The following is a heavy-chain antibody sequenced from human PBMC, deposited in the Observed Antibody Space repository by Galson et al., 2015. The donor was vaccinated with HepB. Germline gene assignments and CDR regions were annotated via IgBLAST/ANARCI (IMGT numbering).Heavy chain of an antibody. D-gene: IGHD3-22*01. J-gene: IGHJ2*01. CDR2: ISYDGSNK. CDR1: GFTFSSYG. V-gene: IGHV3-30*18. Sequence: SLRLSCAASGFTFSSYGMHWVRQAPGKGLEWVAVISYDGSNKYYADSVKGRFTISRDNSKNTLYLQMNSLRAGDTAVYYCAKGGITTYTYWYFDLWGRGTLVTVSS. CDR3: AKGGITTYTYWYFDL.